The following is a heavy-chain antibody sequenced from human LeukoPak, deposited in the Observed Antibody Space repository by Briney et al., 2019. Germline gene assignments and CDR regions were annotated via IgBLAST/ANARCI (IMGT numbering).Heavy chain of an antibody. CDR3: AKSRFLEWLRPRNWFDP. D-gene: IGHD3-3*01. J-gene: IGHJ5*02. CDR1: GFTFSSYA. Sequence: GGSLRLSCAASGFTFSSYAMSWVRQAPGKGLEWVSAISGSGGSTYYADSVKGRFTISRDNSKNTLYLQMNSLRAEDTAVYYCAKSRFLEWLRPRNWFDPWGQGTLVTVAS. CDR2: ISGSGGST. V-gene: IGHV3-23*01.